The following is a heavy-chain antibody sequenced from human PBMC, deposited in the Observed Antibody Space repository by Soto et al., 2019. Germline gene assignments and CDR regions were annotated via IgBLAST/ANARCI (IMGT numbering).Heavy chain of an antibody. V-gene: IGHV4-31*03. D-gene: IGHD2-15*01. CDR1: GGSISSGGYY. CDR3: ARGDVANYGMDV. CDR2: IYYSGST. Sequence: KSSETLSLTCTVSGGSISSGGYYWSWIRQHPGKGLEWIGYIYYSGSTYYNPSLKSRVTISVDTSKNQFSLKLSSVTAADTAVYYCARGDVANYGMDVWGQGTTVTVSS. J-gene: IGHJ6*02.